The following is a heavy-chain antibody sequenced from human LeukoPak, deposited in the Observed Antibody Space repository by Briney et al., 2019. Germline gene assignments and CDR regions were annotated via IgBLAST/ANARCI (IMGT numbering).Heavy chain of an antibody. CDR1: GFSFSSYN. CDR3: ARDPYSGTYGNTYYYYMDV. D-gene: IGHD1-26*01. CDR2: ITTSSTYT. J-gene: IGHJ6*03. Sequence: PGGSLRLSCEASGFSFSSYNMDWVRQTPGKGLEWISSITTSSTYTFYADSVKGRFTISRDNARNSLYLQMNSLRVEDTAVYYCARDPYSGTYGNTYYYYMDVWGKGTTVTISS. V-gene: IGHV3-21*01.